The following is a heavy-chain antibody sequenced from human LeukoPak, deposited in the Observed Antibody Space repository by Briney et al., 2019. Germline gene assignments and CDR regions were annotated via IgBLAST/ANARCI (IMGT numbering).Heavy chain of an antibody. CDR1: GGSISGSY. CDR2: IYYSGST. Sequence: PSETLSLTCTVSGGSISGSYWSWIRQPPGKGLEWIGYIYYSGSTNYNPSLKSRVTISVDTSKNQFSLKLSSVTAADTAVYYCARGRCSSTSCYWRGRPNWFDPWGQGTLVTVSS. V-gene: IGHV4-59*01. CDR3: ARGRCSSTSCYWRGRPNWFDP. J-gene: IGHJ5*02. D-gene: IGHD2-2*01.